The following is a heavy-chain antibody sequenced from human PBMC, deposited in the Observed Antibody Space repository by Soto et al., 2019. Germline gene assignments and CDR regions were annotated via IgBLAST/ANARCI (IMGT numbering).Heavy chain of an antibody. CDR3: TRDGRAYCGGDCYFPDY. CDR2: IRSKAYGGTT. V-gene: IGHV3-49*03. J-gene: IGHJ4*02. Sequence: GGSLRLSCTASGFTFGDYAMSWFRQAPGKGLEWVGFIRSKAYGGTTEYAASVKGRFTISRDDSKSIAHLQMNSLKTEDTAVYYCTRDGRAYCGGDCYFPDYWGQGTLVTVSS. D-gene: IGHD2-21*02. CDR1: GFTFGDYA.